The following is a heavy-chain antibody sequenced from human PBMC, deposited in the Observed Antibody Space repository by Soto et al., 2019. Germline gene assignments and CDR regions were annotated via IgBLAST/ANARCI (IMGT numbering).Heavy chain of an antibody. Sequence: GGSLRLSCAASGFTFSSYAMHWVRQAPGKGLGWVAVISYDGSMKYYADSVKGRFIISRDNSKNTLYLQMNSLRAEDTAVYYCARDDMIFGVVSIPVAGAFDIWGQGTMVTVSS. J-gene: IGHJ3*02. CDR2: ISYDGSMK. CDR3: ARDDMIFGVVSIPVAGAFDI. V-gene: IGHV3-30*04. CDR1: GFTFSSYA. D-gene: IGHD3-3*01.